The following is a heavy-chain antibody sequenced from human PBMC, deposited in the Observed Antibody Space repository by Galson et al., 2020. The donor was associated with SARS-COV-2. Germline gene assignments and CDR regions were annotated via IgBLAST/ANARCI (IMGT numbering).Heavy chain of an antibody. CDR3: ATAYSSSANYIDP. Sequence: GGSLRLSCAASGFTFSASWMHWVRQAPGTGLVSVSRLNPDGSVTAYADSVKGRFTISRDNAKNTLYLQMNSLRGEDTAVYYCATAYSSSANYIDPWGPGTLVTVSS. CDR1: GFTFSASW. V-gene: IGHV3-74*01. D-gene: IGHD6-13*01. J-gene: IGHJ5*02. CDR2: LNPDGSVT.